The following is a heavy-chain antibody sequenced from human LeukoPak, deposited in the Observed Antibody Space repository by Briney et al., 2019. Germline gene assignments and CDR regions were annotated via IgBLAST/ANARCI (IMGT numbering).Heavy chain of an antibody. CDR3: ARRDMAVPAAVLCVY. CDR2: VYYTGST. Sequence: TSETLSLTCKFTGGFINSRQNWGWIRQSPGKGLEWIGSVYYTGSTHYNPSLKSRVSISADTSKNLFSLNLSSVTVADTAVYFCARRDMAVPAAVLCVYWGQGILATVSS. V-gene: IGHV4-39*01. CDR1: GGFINSRQN. J-gene: IGHJ4*02. D-gene: IGHD6-19*01.